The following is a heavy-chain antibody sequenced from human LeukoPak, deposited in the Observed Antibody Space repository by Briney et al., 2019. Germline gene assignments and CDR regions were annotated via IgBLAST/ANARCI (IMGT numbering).Heavy chain of an antibody. CDR3: AREEGDPSGGWYQNWFDP. D-gene: IGHD6-19*01. CDR2: IWYDGSNK. Sequence: GRSLRLSCAASGFTFSSYGMHWVRQAPGKGLEWVAVIWYDGSNKYYADSVKGRFTISRDNSKNTLYLQMNSLRAEDTAVYYCAREEGDPSGGWYQNWFDPWGQGTLVTVSS. J-gene: IGHJ5*02. V-gene: IGHV3-33*01. CDR1: GFTFSSYG.